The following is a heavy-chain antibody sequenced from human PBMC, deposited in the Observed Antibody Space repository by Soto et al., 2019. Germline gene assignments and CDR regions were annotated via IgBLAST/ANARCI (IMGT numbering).Heavy chain of an antibody. Sequence: SETLSLTCAVYGGSFSGYDWSWIRQPPGKGLEWIGEINHSGSTNYNPSLKSRVTISVDTSKNQFSLKLSSVTAADTAVYYCARGRITGTTAHGEDFDYWGQGTLVTVSS. D-gene: IGHD1-7*01. V-gene: IGHV4-34*01. CDR1: GGSFSGYD. CDR3: ARGRITGTTAHGEDFDY. J-gene: IGHJ4*02. CDR2: INHSGST.